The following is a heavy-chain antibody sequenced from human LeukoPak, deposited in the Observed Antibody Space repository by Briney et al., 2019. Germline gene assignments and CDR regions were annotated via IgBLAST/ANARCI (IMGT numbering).Heavy chain of an antibody. CDR3: ARASYCSSTSCYFTKYNWFDP. J-gene: IGHJ5*02. Sequence: ASVKVSCKASGYTFTSYGISWVRQAPGQGLEWMGWISAYNGNTNYAQKLQGRVTMTTDTSTSTAYMELRSLRPDDTAVYYCARASYCSSTSCYFTKYNWFDPWGRGTLVTVSS. CDR1: GYTFTSYG. D-gene: IGHD2-2*01. V-gene: IGHV1-18*01. CDR2: ISAYNGNT.